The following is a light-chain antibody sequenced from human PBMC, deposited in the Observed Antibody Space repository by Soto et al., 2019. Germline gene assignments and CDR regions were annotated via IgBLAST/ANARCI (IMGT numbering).Light chain of an antibody. CDR1: QAMNTY. CDR2: KAS. J-gene: IGKJ1*01. CDR3: QQLNNYPRT. V-gene: IGKV1-9*01. Sequence: DIQLTQSPSFLSASVGDRVTISCRASQAMNTYIAWYQQRQGKAPKLLIYKASTLKSGVPSRFSGSGYGTEFNLTVSSLQTEDFATYYCQQLNNYPRTFGQGTKVDIK.